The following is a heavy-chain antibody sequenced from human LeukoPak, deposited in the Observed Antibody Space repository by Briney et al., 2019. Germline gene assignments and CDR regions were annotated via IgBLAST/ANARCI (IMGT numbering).Heavy chain of an antibody. CDR2: INPNSGGT. V-gene: IGHV1-2*02. Sequence: ASVKVSCKASGYTFTGYYMHWVRQAPGQGLEWMGWINPNSGGTNYAQKFQGRVTITRDTSISTAYMELSRLRSDGTAVYYCARLASLYDSSGYYWGDYWGQGTLVTVSS. D-gene: IGHD3-22*01. CDR3: ARLASLYDSSGYYWGDY. J-gene: IGHJ4*02. CDR1: GYTFTGYY.